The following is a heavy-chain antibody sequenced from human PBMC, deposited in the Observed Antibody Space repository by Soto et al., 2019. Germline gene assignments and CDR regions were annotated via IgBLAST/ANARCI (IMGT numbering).Heavy chain of an antibody. D-gene: IGHD7-27*01. J-gene: IGHJ4*02. Sequence: GGYLRLASAASEFHFSAYRMNWVRQAPGKGLERVSSISASGTHIYYADSVKGRFTISRDNAKNSLYLQMNSLRADDTSVYYCVRGGSWGDYWGQGT. CDR2: ISASGTHI. CDR3: VRGGSWGDY. V-gene: IGHV3-21*01. CDR1: EFHFSAYR.